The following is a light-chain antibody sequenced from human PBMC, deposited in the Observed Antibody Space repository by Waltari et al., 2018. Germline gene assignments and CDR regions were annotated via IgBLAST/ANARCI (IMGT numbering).Light chain of an antibody. V-gene: IGKV3-15*01. J-gene: IGKJ1*01. CDR3: QQYNNWPST. CDR1: QSLSSN. CDR2: GAS. Sequence: EIVMTQSPATLSVSPGERATLSCRASQSLSSNLARYQQKPGQAPRLLIYGASTRATGIPARFSGSGSGTEFTLTINSLQSEDFAVYYCQQYNNWPSTFGQGTKVEIK.